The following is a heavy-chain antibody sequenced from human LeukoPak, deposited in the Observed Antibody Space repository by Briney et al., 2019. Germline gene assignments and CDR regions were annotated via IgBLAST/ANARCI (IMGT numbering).Heavy chain of an antibody. CDR1: GGSIGTYS. Sequence: SETLSLTCTVFGGSIGTYSWTWIRQPPGKGLEWIWYAYYTGGNNYNPSLKSRVTISVDTSKNQVSVKVTSVTAADTAMYYCARGGYIYGLWGQGRMVTVSS. CDR3: ARGGYIYGL. D-gene: IGHD5-18*01. CDR2: AYYTGGN. J-gene: IGHJ3*01. V-gene: IGHV4-59*01.